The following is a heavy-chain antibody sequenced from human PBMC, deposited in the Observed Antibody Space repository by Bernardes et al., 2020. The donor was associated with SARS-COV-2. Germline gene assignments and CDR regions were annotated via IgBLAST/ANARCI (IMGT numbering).Heavy chain of an antibody. CDR2: ISYDGSNK. Sequence: GGSLRLSCAASGFTFSSYGMHWVRQAPGKGLEWVAVISYDGSNKYYADSVKGRFTISRDNSKNTLYLQMNSLRAEDTAVYYCAKDGKQQLGTLDYWGQGTLVTVSS. V-gene: IGHV3-30*18. J-gene: IGHJ4*02. CDR1: GFTFSSYG. D-gene: IGHD6-13*01. CDR3: AKDGKQQLGTLDY.